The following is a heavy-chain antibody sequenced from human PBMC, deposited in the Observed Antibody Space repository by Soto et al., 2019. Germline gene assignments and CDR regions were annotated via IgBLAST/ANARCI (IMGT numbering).Heavy chain of an antibody. CDR3: AKGAIGGGDYTWYFNL. D-gene: IGHD4-17*01. CDR2: ISGSGGTT. J-gene: IGHJ2*01. Sequence: HPGGSLRLSCVASGFTFSSYAMSWVRQAPGKGMEWVSVISGSGGTTYYADSVKGRFTISRDNSKNTLYLQMNSLRAEDTAVYYCAKGAIGGGDYTWYFNLWGRGTLVTVSS. V-gene: IGHV3-23*01. CDR1: GFTFSSYA.